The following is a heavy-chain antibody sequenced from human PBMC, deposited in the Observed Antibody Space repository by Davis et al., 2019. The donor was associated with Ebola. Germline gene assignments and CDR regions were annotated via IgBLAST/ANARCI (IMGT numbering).Heavy chain of an antibody. J-gene: IGHJ3*01. V-gene: IGHV3-11*01. CDR3: ARGDYSDSSFADAFDV. CDR1: GFTFSDYY. Sequence: GGSLRLSCAASGFTFSDYYMSWIRQAPGKGLEWVSYISSSGSTIYYADSVKGRFTMSRDNTKNSLYLQMNSLRAEDTAVYYCARGDYSDSSFADAFDVWGQGTMVTVSS. CDR2: ISSSGSTI. D-gene: IGHD3-22*01.